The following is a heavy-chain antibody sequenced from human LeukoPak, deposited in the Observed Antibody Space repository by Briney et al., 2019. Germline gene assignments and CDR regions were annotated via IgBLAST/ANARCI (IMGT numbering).Heavy chain of an antibody. J-gene: IGHJ4*02. D-gene: IGHD6-13*01. CDR2: INPSSNGT. Sequence: GASVKVSCKASGYAFTGYYMHWVRQAPGQGLEWMGGINPSSNGTKYAQKFQGRVTTTRDTSTGTAYMELSRLRSDDTAVYYCAREKYSSSDGFDYWGQGTLVTVSS. CDR3: AREKYSSSDGFDY. CDR1: GYAFTGYY. V-gene: IGHV1-2*02.